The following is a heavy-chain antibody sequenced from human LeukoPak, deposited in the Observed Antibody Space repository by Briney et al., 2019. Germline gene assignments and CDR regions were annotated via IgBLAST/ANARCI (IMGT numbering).Heavy chain of an antibody. CDR1: GGSISTYY. D-gene: IGHD4-23*01. CDR2: MYYTGST. CDR3: AREVWDYGGSKGLFDY. Sequence: SETLSLTCTVSGGSISTYYWSWIRQPPGKGLEWIGYMYYTGSTNYNPSLKSRVTISVDTSKNQLSLKLTSVTAADTAVYYCAREVWDYGGSKGLFDYWGQGTLVTV. J-gene: IGHJ4*02. V-gene: IGHV4-59*01.